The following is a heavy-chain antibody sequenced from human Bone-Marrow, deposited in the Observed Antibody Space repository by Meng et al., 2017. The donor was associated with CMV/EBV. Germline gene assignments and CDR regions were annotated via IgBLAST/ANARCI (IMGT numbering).Heavy chain of an antibody. Sequence: GSLRLSCTVSGGSISSYYWSWIRQPPGKGLEWIGYIYYSGSTNYNPSLKSRVTISVDTSKNQFSLKLSSVTAADTAMYYCASARGYSFGYEGFYYGMDVWGQGTTVTVSS. V-gene: IGHV4-59*12. D-gene: IGHD5-18*01. CDR3: ASARGYSFGYEGFYYGMDV. J-gene: IGHJ6*02. CDR2: IYYSGST. CDR1: GGSISSYY.